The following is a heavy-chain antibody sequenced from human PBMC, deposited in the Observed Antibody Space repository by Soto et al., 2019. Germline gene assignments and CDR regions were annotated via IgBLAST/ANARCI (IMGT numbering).Heavy chain of an antibody. CDR3: ARGKGIGWYESSDY. Sequence: EVLLVESGGGLIQPGESLRLSCAASGFTVSISYMSWVRQAPGKGLEWVSTIYRDGSTYYADSVEGRFTISRDNSKNTLYLQMNSLRAEDTATYYCARGKGIGWYESSDYWGQGTLVTVSS. V-gene: IGHV3-53*01. CDR2: IYRDGST. CDR1: GFTVSISY. J-gene: IGHJ4*02. D-gene: IGHD6-19*01.